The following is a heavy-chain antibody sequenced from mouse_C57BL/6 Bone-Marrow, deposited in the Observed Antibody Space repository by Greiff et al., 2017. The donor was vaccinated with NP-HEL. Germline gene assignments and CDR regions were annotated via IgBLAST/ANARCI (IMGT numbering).Heavy chain of an antibody. CDR2: ISYSGST. D-gene: IGHD1-1*01. Sequence: EVQLQESGPGMVKPSQSLSLTCTVTGYSITSGYDWHWIRHFPGNKLEWMGYISYSGSTNYNPSLKSRISITHDTSKNHFFLKLNSVTTEDTATEYFARGVLRSYYFDYWGQGTTLTVSS. V-gene: IGHV3-1*01. J-gene: IGHJ2*01. CDR1: GYSITSGYD. CDR3: ARGVLRSYYFDY.